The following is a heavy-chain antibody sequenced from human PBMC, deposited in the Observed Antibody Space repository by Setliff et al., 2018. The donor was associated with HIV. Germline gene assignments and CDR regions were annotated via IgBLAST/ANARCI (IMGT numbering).Heavy chain of an antibody. CDR2: VSPDGSRN. D-gene: IGHD2-8*01. J-gene: IGHJ5*02. Sequence: SSETLSLTCTVSGGSISSGGYYWSWVRQAPGKGLEWVASVSPDGSRNYCVGSVKGRCTASRDNAKSSLYLQMNSLRAEDTAVYYCARVLLRTNAVYGVVSNRFDPWGQGTLVTVSS. CDR3: ARVLLRTNAVYGVVSNRFDP. V-gene: IGHV3-7*03. CDR1: GGSISSGGYY.